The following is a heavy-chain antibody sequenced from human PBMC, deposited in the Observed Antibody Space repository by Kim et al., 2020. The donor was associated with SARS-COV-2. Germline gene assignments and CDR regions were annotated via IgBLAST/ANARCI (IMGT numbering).Heavy chain of an antibody. Sequence: GGFTIARDNSKNAVYLQMNSLRAEDTAVYYCARDRDGYSYGSSGMDVWGQGTTVTVSS. D-gene: IGHD5-18*01. V-gene: IGHV3-30*07. CDR3: ARDRDGYSYGSSGMDV. J-gene: IGHJ6*02.